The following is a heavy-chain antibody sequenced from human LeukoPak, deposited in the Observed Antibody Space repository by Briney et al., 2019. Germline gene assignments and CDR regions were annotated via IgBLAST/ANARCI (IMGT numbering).Heavy chain of an antibody. Sequence: GASVKVSCKASGGTFSSYAISWVRQAPGQGLEWMGGIIPIFGTANYAQKFQGRVTITADKSTSTAYMELSSLRSEDTAVYYCARDSFTMVRGEFDIWGQGTMVTVSS. CDR3: ARDSFTMVRGEFDI. J-gene: IGHJ3*02. V-gene: IGHV1-69*06. D-gene: IGHD3-10*01. CDR2: IIPIFGTA. CDR1: GGTFSSYA.